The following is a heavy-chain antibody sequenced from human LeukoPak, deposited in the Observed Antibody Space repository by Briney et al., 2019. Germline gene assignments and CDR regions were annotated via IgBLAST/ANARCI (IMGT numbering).Heavy chain of an antibody. J-gene: IGHJ5*02. CDR2: INPNSGGT. D-gene: IGHD6-19*01. CDR3: ARDSSGWYGGGFDP. Sequence: ASVKVSCKASGYTFTGYYMHWVRQAPGQGLEWMGWINPNSGGTNCAQKFQGRVTMTRDTSISTAYMELSRLRSDDTAVYYCARDSSGWYGGGFDPWGQGTLVTVSS. V-gene: IGHV1-2*02. CDR1: GYTFTGYY.